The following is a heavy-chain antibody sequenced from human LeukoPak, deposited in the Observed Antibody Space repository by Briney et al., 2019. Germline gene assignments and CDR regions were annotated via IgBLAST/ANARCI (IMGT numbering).Heavy chain of an antibody. CDR2: IYYSGST. V-gene: IGHV4-59*01. D-gene: IGHD5-18*01. J-gene: IGHJ5*02. CDR1: GGSISYYY. Sequence: SETLSLTCTVSGGSISYYYWSWIRQPPGKGLEWIGYIYYSGSTNYNPSLKSRVTISVDTSKNQFSLKLSSVTAADTAVYYCARGIQGPWFDPWGQGTLVTVSS. CDR3: ARGIQGPWFDP.